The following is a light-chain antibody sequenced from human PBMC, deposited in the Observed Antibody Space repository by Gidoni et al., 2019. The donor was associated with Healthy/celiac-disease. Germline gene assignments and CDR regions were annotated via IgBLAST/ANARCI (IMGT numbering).Light chain of an antibody. Sequence: EIVMTQSPATLSVSPGERATLSCRASQSVSSNLAWYQQKPGQAPRLLIYGASTRATGIPARFSGSGSGTEFTLTISSLQSEDFAVYYGQQYNLGITFXPXTKVDIK. V-gene: IGKV3-15*01. CDR3: QQYNLGIT. J-gene: IGKJ3*01. CDR1: QSVSSN. CDR2: GAS.